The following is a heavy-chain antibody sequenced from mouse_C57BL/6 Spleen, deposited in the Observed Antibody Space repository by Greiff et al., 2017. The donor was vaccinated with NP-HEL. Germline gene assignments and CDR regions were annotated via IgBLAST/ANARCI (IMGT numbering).Heavy chain of an antibody. CDR2: INPNNGGT. D-gene: IGHD2-3*01. J-gene: IGHJ2*01. CDR1: GYTFTDYY. CDR3: ARSMRLLDY. Sequence: EVQLQQSGPELVKPGASVKISCKASGYTFTDYYMNWVKQCHGKSLEWIGDINPNNGGTSYNQKFKGKATLTVDKSSSTAYMELRSLTSEDSAVYYCARSMRLLDYWGQGTTLTVSS. V-gene: IGHV1-26*01.